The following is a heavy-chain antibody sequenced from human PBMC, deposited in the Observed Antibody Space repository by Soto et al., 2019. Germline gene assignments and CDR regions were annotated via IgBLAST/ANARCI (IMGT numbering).Heavy chain of an antibody. D-gene: IGHD3-10*01. CDR1: GFTVRNNY. CDR2: VYDDGST. J-gene: IGHJ4*02. CDR3: ARGHYGSLPGYFDY. Sequence: VHLVESGGGLVQPGGSLRLACAASGFTVRNNYMSWVRQAPGKGLEGVAVVYDDGSTYYAGSVKGRFNISRDNTKNTVSLKRNSLRAEDTAVYYGARGHYGSLPGYFDYWGQGTLVTVSS. V-gene: IGHV3-66*01.